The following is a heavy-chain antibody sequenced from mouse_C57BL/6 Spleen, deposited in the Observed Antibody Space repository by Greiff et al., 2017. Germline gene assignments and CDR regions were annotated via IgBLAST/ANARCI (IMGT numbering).Heavy chain of an antibody. V-gene: IGHV1-76*01. J-gene: IGHJ1*03. CDR2: IYPGSGNT. CDR1: GYTFTDYY. D-gene: IGHD1-1*01. CDR3: ARSGGYYYGSSHWYFDV. Sequence: QVQLQQSGAELVRPGASVKLSCKASGYTFTDYYINWVKQRPGQGLEWIARIYPGSGNTYYNEKFKGKGTLTAEKSSSTAYMQLSSLTSEDSAVYFCARSGGYYYGSSHWYFDVWGTGTTV.